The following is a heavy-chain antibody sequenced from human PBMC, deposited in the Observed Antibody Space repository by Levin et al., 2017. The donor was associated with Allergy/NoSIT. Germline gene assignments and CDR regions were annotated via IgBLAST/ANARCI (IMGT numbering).Heavy chain of an antibody. V-gene: IGHV1-2*02. D-gene: IGHD1-26*01. CDR1: GYTFTGYY. J-gene: IGHJ4*02. Sequence: ASVKVSCKASGYTFTGYYIHWVRQAPGQGLEWMGWLIPNTGGTKYSQKFHGRVTVPRDTSISTAYMELSRLRSDDTAVYYCARDAELGLYSGYFDHWGQGSLVTVSS. CDR3: ARDAELGLYSGYFDH. CDR2: LIPNTGGT.